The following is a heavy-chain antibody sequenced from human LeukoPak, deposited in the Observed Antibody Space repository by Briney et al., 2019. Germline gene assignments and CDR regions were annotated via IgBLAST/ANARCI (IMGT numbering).Heavy chain of an antibody. CDR1: GFTLNDC. D-gene: IGHD4-23*01. V-gene: IGHV3-11*04. J-gene: IGHJ3*02. CDR2: ICGSGNSI. Sequence: AGGSLRLSCVASGFTLNDCMSWIRQAPGKGLEWVSYICGSGNSIHYTDSVKGRFTVSRDNAKNSLFLQMNSLRAEDTALYYCGRDFRNGGLDIWGQGTMVTVSS. CDR3: GRDFRNGGLDI.